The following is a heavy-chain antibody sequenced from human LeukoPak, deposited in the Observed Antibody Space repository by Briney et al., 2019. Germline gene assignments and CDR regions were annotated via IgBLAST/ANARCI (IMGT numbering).Heavy chain of an antibody. V-gene: IGHV1-8*01. J-gene: IGHJ3*02. CDR1: GYTFTSYD. D-gene: IGHD3-22*01. CDR3: ARGWGIVVENAFDI. Sequence: ASVKVSCKASGYTFTSYDINWVRQATGQGLEWMGWMNPNSGNTGYAQKFQGRVTMTRNTSTSTAYMELSSLRSEDTAVYYCARGWGIVVENAFDIWGQGTMVTVSS. CDR2: MNPNSGNT.